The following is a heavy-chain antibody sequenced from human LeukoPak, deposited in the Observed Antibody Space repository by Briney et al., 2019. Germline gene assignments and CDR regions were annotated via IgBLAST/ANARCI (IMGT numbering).Heavy chain of an antibody. Sequence: ASVKVSCKTSGYSFTKYDISWVRQAPGQGPEWMGWSTPYNGNEQAAPNFEGRVTMNTDTSASTAYLELGGLKSDDTAVYYWERETKDGVFFDYWGQGTLVIVS. V-gene: IGHV1-18*01. J-gene: IGHJ4*02. CDR1: GYSFTKYD. D-gene: IGHD6-13*01. CDR2: STPYNGNE. CDR3: ERETKDGVFFDY.